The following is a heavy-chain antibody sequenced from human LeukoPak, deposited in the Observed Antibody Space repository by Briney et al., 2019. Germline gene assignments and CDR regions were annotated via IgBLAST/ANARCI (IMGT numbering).Heavy chain of an antibody. CDR2: IYHSGNT. CDR1: GYSISSGYY. V-gene: IGHV4-38-2*02. D-gene: IGHD7-27*01. Sequence: SETLSLTCTVSGYSISSGYYWGWIRQPPGKGLDSIGSIYHSGNTYYNPSLKSRVTISMDTSTNQFSLKLSSVTAADTAVYYCAGIPTGEHYFEYWGQGTLVTVSS. CDR3: AGIPTGEHYFEY. J-gene: IGHJ4*02.